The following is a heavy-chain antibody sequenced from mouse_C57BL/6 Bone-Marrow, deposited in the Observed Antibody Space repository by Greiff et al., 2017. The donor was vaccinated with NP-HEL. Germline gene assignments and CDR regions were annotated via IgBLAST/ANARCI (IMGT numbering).Heavy chain of an antibody. V-gene: IGHV5-6*02. J-gene: IGHJ4*01. CDR2: ISSGGSYT. CDR1: GFTFSSYG. Sequence: EVMLVESGGDLVKPGGSLKLSCAASGFTFSSYGMSWVRQTPDKRLEWVATISSGGSYTYYPDSVKGRFTISRDNAKNTLYLQMSSLKSEDTAMYYCARQKGPMDYWGQGTSVTVSS. CDR3: ARQKGPMDY.